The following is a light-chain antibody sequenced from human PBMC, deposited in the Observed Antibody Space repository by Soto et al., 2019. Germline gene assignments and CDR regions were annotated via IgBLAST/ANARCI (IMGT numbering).Light chain of an antibody. V-gene: IGLV2-14*03. J-gene: IGLJ1*01. CDR3: CSYTSSSTHV. CDR1: SSDVGGYNF. Sequence: QPVSVSGSPGQSITISCTGTSSDVGGYNFVSWYQQHPGKVPKLMIFDVNRRPSGVSDRFSGSKSGNTASLTISGLRAEDEGDYYCCSYTSSSTHVFGSGTKVTVL. CDR2: DVN.